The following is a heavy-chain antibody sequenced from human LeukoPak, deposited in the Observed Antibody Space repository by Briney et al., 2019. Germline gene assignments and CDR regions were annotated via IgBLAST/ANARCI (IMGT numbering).Heavy chain of an antibody. Sequence: GGSLRLSCAASGFTFSSYAMSWVRQAPGKGLEWVSAISGSGGGAYYADSVKGRFTISRDNSKNTLYLQMNSLRAEDTAVYYCARDRPDDSSGYYVGYFQHWGQGTLVTVSS. CDR1: GFTFSSYA. D-gene: IGHD3-22*01. CDR3: ARDRPDDSSGYYVGYFQH. V-gene: IGHV3-23*01. CDR2: ISGSGGGA. J-gene: IGHJ1*01.